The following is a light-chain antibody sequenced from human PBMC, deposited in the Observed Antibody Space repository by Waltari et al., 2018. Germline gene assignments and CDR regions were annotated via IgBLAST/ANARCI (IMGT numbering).Light chain of an antibody. CDR1: SSDVGDYNL. CDR2: EVN. CDR3: CSYAGTTSWL. V-gene: IGLV2-23*02. J-gene: IGLJ3*02. Sequence: QSALTQPASVSGSPGQSITISCTGTSSDVGDYNLVSWYQQHEGQVPKLIIYEVNKRPSGFSTRFSGSRSGNTASLTISGLQAEDEATYFCCSYAGTTSWLFGGGTKVTVL.